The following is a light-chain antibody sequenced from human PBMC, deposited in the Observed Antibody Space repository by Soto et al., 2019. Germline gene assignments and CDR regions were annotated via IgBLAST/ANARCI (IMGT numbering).Light chain of an antibody. CDR3: SSYTSRTAPV. Sequence: QSALTQPASGSGSPGQTITIPCPGTRGYVGGYAYVSWYQRYPGKVSNCVISDVSNRPSGVSHRFSGSRSGNTASLTISGLQAEDEADYHCSSYTSRTAPVFGGGTKLTVL. CDR1: RGYVGGYAY. V-gene: IGLV2-14*01. J-gene: IGLJ2*01. CDR2: DVS.